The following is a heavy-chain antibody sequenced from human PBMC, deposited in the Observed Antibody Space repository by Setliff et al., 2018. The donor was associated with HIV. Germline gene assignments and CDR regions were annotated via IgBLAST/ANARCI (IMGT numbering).Heavy chain of an antibody. Sequence: GASVKVSCKASGYSFTNLGLNWVRQAPGQGLEWMGWIGVYNGHTNFAQKLQDRVTMTTDTSTSTAYMEMRTLRSDDTAVYYCVRGVTRDISGYYRDEYFQHWGQGTPVTVSS. V-gene: IGHV1-18*01. D-gene: IGHD3-22*01. CDR1: GYSFTNLG. CDR2: IGVYNGHT. CDR3: VRGVTRDISGYYRDEYFQH. J-gene: IGHJ1*01.